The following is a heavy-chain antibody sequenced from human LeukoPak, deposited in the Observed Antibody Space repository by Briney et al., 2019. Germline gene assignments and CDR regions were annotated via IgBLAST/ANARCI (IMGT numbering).Heavy chain of an antibody. Sequence: GGSLRLSCAASGXTFRSCAMSWFRQAPGKGLEWVSAISGSGGSTYHADSVKGRFTISRDNSKNMLYLQLNSLRAEDTAIYYCAKDPLVRGATYDYWGQGTLVTVSS. CDR1: GXTFRSCA. CDR3: AKDPLVRGATYDY. V-gene: IGHV3-23*01. CDR2: ISGSGGST. J-gene: IGHJ4*02. D-gene: IGHD3-10*01.